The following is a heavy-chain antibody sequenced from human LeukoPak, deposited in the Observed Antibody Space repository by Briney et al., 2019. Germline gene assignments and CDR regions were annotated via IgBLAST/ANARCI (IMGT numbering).Heavy chain of an antibody. CDR1: GGSFSGYY. Sequence: PSETLSLTCAVYGGSFSGYYWSWIRQPPGKGLEWIGEINHSGSTNYNPSLKSRVTISVDTSKNQFSLKLSSVTAADTAVYYCARHKPHNYGSGSYYSNWFDPWGQGTLVTVSS. J-gene: IGHJ5*02. D-gene: IGHD3-10*01. CDR2: INHSGST. V-gene: IGHV4-34*01. CDR3: ARHKPHNYGSGSYYSNWFDP.